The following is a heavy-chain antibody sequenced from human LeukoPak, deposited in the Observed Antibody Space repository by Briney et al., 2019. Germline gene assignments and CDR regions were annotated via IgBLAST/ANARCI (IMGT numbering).Heavy chain of an antibody. Sequence: GGSLRLSCAASGSTFSSYGMSWVRQAPGKGLEWVSDISGSGGSTYYADSVKGRFTISRDNSKNTLYLQMNSLRAEDTAVYYCAKSHGYSYGFDYWGQGTLVTVSS. CDR1: GSTFSSYG. J-gene: IGHJ4*02. D-gene: IGHD5-18*01. V-gene: IGHV3-23*01. CDR2: ISGSGGST. CDR3: AKSHGYSYGFDY.